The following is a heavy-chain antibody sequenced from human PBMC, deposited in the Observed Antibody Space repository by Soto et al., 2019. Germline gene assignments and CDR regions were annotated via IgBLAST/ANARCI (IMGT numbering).Heavy chain of an antibody. V-gene: IGHV3-30*18. CDR1: GFTFSSYG. D-gene: IGHD1-26*01. Sequence: GGSLRLSCAASGFTFSSYGMHWVRQAPGKGLEWVAVISYDGSNKYYADSVKGRFTISRDNSKNTLYLQMNSLRAEDTAVYYCAKEYSGSEGVLDYWGQGTLVTVSS. CDR2: ISYDGSNK. J-gene: IGHJ4*02. CDR3: AKEYSGSEGVLDY.